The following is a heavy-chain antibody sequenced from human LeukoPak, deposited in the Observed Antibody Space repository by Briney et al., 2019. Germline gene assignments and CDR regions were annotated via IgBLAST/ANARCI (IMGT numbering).Heavy chain of an antibody. V-gene: IGHV3-43*01. Sequence: GGSLRLSCAASGFTFDRFTIHWVCQTPGKGLEWVSLINRRGRTFYADSVKGRFTISRDNSRNSVFLQMNSLRPEDTALYHCAKEVDCPSDCLFFHSWGQGTLVTVSS. CDR2: INRRGRT. CDR1: GFTFDRFT. D-gene: IGHD2-21*02. CDR3: AKEVDCPSDCLFFHS. J-gene: IGHJ4*02.